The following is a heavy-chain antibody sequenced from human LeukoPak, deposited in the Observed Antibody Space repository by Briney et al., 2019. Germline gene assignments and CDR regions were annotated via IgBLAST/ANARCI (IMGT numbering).Heavy chain of an antibody. D-gene: IGHD3-10*01. CDR3: ARGVRDPSTITLVRGPRDY. CDR1: GFTFTYYD. Sequence: PGGSLRLSCAASGFTFTYYDMHWVRQAKRKGLEWVSGIGTTGDTYYAGAVKGRFAISRENAKNSAYLQMNSLRAGDTAVYYCARGVRDPSTITLVRGPRDYWGQGTLVTVSS. J-gene: IGHJ4*02. V-gene: IGHV3-13*01. CDR2: IGTTGDT.